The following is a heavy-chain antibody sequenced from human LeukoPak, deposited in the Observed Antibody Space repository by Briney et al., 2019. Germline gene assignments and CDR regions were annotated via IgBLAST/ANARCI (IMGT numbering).Heavy chain of an antibody. CDR1: GFTFSNYG. D-gene: IGHD6-19*01. CDR3: AKGLYSSGWHYFDS. J-gene: IGHJ4*02. CDR2: IRYDGNNK. Sequence: GGSLRLSCAASGFTFSNYGMHWVRQAPGKGLEWVGVIRYDGNNKYYADSVKGRFTISRDNSKNTLYLQMDSLRAEDTAVYYCAKGLYSSGWHYFDSWGQGTLVTVSS. V-gene: IGHV3-30*02.